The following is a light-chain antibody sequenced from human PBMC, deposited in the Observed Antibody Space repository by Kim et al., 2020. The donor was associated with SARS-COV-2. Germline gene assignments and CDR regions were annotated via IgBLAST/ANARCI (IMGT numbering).Light chain of an antibody. CDR1: QDVSSNY. V-gene: IGKV3-20*01. Sequence: EIVLTQSPGTLSLSPGERATLSCRAGQDVSSNYVVWYQQKPGQAPRLLIDAASYRAAGIPGRVSGGGGGTDFTITISRLAHEVFAVYCCQQYGGSRIFGGGTKVDIK. J-gene: IGKJ4*01. CDR3: QQYGGSRI. CDR2: AAS.